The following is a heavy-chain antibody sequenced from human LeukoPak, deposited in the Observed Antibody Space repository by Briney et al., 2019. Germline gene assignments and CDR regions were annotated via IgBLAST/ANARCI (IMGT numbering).Heavy chain of an antibody. V-gene: IGHV4-34*01. J-gene: IGHJ4*02. CDR2: INHSGST. Sequence: KPSETLSLTCAVYGGSFSGYYWSWIRQLPGKGLEWIGEINHSGSTNYNPSLKSRVTISVDTSKNQFSLKLGSVTAADTAVYYCASLSLVATIDYWGQGTLVTVSS. CDR3: ASLSLVATIDY. D-gene: IGHD5-12*01. CDR1: GGSFSGYY.